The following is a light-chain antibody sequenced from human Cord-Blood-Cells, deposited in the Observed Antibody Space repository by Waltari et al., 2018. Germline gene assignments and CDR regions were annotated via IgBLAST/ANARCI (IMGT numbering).Light chain of an antibody. V-gene: IGKV1-39*01. CDR2: AGS. Sequence: DIQMTQPPSSLSASVGDRFTITCRASQSISSYLDLYQQKPGKAPKLLIYAGSSVQSGVTSRFSGSGSGTDFTLAISRLQPEDFATDYCQQSYSTPWTLGQGTKLELK. CDR3: QQSYSTPWT. CDR1: QSISSY. J-gene: IGKJ1*01.